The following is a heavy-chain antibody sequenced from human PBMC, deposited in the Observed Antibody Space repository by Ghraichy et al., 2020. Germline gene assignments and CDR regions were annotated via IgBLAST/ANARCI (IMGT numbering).Heavy chain of an antibody. D-gene: IGHD1-7*01. CDR1: GGSFSGYY. Sequence: SETLSLTCAVYGGSFSGYYWSWIRQPPGKGLEWIGEINHSGSTNYNPSLKSRVTISVDTSKNQFSLKLSSVTAADTAVYYCARGRGLELRSYYYYMDVWGKGTTVTVSS. CDR2: INHSGST. J-gene: IGHJ6*03. V-gene: IGHV4-34*01. CDR3: ARGRGLELRSYYYYMDV.